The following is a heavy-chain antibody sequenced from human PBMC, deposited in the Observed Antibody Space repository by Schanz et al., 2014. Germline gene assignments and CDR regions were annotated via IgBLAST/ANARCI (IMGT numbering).Heavy chain of an antibody. D-gene: IGHD3-22*01. V-gene: IGHV3-33*06. CDR3: AKDGRLPYYGTGSDFDY. CDR1: GLLFSYYY. CDR2: TRYDGNNK. J-gene: IGHJ4*02. Sequence: VQLVESGGGLVRPGGSLRLSCAASGLLFSYYYMSGVRQAPGKGLEWVAATRYDGNNKYYVDSVKGRFTISRDNSKNTLYLQMNSLRAGDTAVYYCAKDGRLPYYGTGSDFDYWGQGPLVAVSS.